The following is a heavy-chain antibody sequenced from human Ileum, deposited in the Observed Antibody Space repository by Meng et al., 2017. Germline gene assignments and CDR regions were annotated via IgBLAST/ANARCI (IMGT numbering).Heavy chain of an antibody. J-gene: IGHJ4*02. CDR2: ISSSSSYI. CDR3: ARDFSGSYYTNYFDY. Sequence: EVQLVESGGGLVKPGGSLRLSCPASGFSLRSYSVNWVRQAPGKGLEWVSSISSSSSYIFYADSVKGRFTISRDNAKNSVYLQMNSLRAEDTAVYYCARDFSGSYYTNYFDYWGQGTLVTVSS. D-gene: IGHD1-26*01. CDR1: GFSLRSYS. V-gene: IGHV3-21*01.